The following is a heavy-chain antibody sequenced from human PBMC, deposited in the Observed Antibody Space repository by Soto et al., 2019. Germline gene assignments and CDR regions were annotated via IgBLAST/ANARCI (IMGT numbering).Heavy chain of an antibody. CDR1: GYTFTGYY. V-gene: IGHV1-2*04. CDR2: INPNSGGT. Sequence: ASVKVSCKASGYTFTGYYMHWVRQAPGQGLEWMGWINPNSGGTNYAQKFQGWVTMTRDTSISTAYMELRRLRSDDTAVYYCARGGSGAIAARPINYGMDVWGQGTTVTVSS. J-gene: IGHJ6*02. CDR3: ARGGSGAIAARPINYGMDV. D-gene: IGHD6-6*01.